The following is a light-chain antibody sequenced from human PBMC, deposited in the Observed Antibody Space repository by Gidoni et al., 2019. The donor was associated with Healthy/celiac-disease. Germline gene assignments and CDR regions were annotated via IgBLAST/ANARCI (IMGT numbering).Light chain of an antibody. CDR1: QSISSW. V-gene: IGKV1-5*03. CDR2: KSS. J-gene: IGKJ1*01. Sequence: DIQMTQTPSTLSASVGDRVTITCRASQSISSWLAWYQQKPGIAPKLLIYKSSSLESGGPSRFSGSGSGTEFTLTISSLQLDHVATDSCQLYNSYSPWTFGQGTKVEIK. CDR3: QLYNSYSPWT.